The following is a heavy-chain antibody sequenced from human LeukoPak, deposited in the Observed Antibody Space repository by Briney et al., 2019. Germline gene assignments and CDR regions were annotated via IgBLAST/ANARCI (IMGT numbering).Heavy chain of an antibody. CDR2: IFYSGTI. CDR1: GASISGSDYN. CDR3: AREWQYQFDY. D-gene: IGHD4-11*01. J-gene: IGHJ4*02. V-gene: IGHV4-30-4*01. Sequence: SETLSLTCNVSGASISGSDYNWSWLRQPPGKGLEWIASIFYSGTIYNNPSLKSRTLISVDTSRNHFSLKVTSVTAADTAVYYCAREWQYQFDYWGQGRLVTISS.